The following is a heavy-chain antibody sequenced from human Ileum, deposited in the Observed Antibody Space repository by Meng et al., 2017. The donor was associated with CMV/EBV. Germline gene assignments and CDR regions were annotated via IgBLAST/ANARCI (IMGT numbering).Heavy chain of an antibody. CDR2: INSDGSTT. J-gene: IGHJ4*02. D-gene: IGHD2-2*02. CDR3: ARASSTSGYT. V-gene: IGHV3-74*01. CDR1: GFTFSNYW. Sequence: GESLKISCAAPGFTFSNYWMHWVRQAPGKGLVWVSRINSDGSTTTYADSVKGRFTISRDNAKNTLYLQMNSLRAEDTAVYYCARASSTSGYTWGQGTLVTVSS.